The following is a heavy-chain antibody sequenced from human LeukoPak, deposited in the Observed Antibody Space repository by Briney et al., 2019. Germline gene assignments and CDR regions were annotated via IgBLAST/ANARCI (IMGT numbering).Heavy chain of an antibody. CDR1: GFTFSSYA. CDR2: ISYDGSNK. J-gene: IGHJ6*02. Sequence: GGSLRLSCAASGFTFSSYAMHWVRQAPGKGLEWVAVISYDGSNKYYADSVKGRFTISRDNAKNSLYLQMNSLRAEDTAVHYCAREGGGYGSGRYGMDVWGQGTTVTVSS. D-gene: IGHD3-10*01. V-gene: IGHV3-30-3*01. CDR3: AREGGGYGSGRYGMDV.